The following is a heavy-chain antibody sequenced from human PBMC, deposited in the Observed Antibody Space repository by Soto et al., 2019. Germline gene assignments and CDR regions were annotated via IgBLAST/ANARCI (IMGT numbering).Heavy chain of an antibody. Sequence: QVQLQESGPGLVKPSETLSLTCTVSGGSISSYYCSWIRQPPGQGLEMIGYIYYSVSTNYNPPLRGRVAISVDTSKNQFSLKLSSVTAADTDVYYCARRYGSCFDYWGQGTLGTVSS. V-gene: IGHV4-59*08. CDR3: ARRYGSCFDY. D-gene: IGHD5-18*01. CDR2: IYYSVST. CDR1: GGSISSYY. J-gene: IGHJ4*02.